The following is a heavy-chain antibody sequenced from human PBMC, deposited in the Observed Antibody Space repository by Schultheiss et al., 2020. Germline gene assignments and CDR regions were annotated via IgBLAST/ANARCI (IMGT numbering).Heavy chain of an antibody. CDR1: GFTFSSYA. CDR3: ARDPRSLVVAATLGLDSDWFDP. D-gene: IGHD2-15*01. Sequence: GESLKISCAASGFTFSSYAMHWVRQAPGKGLEWVAVISYDGSNKYYADSVKGRFTISRDNSKNTLYLQMNSLRAEDTAVYYCARDPRSLVVAATLGLDSDWFDPWGQGTLVTGSS. V-gene: IGHV3-30-3*01. J-gene: IGHJ5*02. CDR2: ISYDGSNK.